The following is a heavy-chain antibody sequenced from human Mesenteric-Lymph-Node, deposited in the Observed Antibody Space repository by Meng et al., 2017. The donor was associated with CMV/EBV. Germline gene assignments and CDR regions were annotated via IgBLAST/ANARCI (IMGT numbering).Heavy chain of an antibody. CDR3: ARDGEQQLVYYYYYGMDV. D-gene: IGHD6-13*01. V-gene: IGHV3-23*03. CDR1: GFTFISYA. Sequence: GESLKISCVASGFTFISYAMSWVRQAPGKGLEWVSVIYSGGSRTYYADSVKGRFTISRDNTKNSLYLQMNSLRAEDTAVYYCARDGEQQLVYYYYYGMDVWGQGTTVTVSS. CDR2: IYSGGSRT. J-gene: IGHJ6*02.